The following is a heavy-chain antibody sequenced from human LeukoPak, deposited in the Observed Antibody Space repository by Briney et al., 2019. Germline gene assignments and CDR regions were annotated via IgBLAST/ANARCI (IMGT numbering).Heavy chain of an antibody. CDR1: GFTFTSSA. CDR2: IVVGSGNT. V-gene: IGHV1-58*01. D-gene: IGHD3-22*01. CDR3: ARVLHGGTYDYDDSGYA. Sequence: SVKVSCKASGFTFTSSAVQWVRQARGQRLEWIGWIVVGSGNTNYAQKFQERVTITRDMSTSTAYMELSSLRSEDTAVYYCARVLHGGTYDYDDSGYAWGQGIQVTVSS. J-gene: IGHJ5*02.